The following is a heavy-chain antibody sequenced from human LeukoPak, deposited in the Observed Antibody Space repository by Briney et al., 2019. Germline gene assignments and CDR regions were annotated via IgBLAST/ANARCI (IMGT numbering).Heavy chain of an antibody. J-gene: IGHJ4*02. V-gene: IGHV5-51*01. CDR3: ARAYSTARSGGY. D-gene: IGHD6-13*01. Sequence: GESLKISCKGSGYTFTSYWIAWVRQMPGKGLEWMGIIYPGDSNTRYSPSFQGQVTISVEKSINTAYLQWSSLKASDTAMYYCARAYSTARSGGYWGQGTLVTVSS. CDR2: IYPGDSNT. CDR1: GYTFTSYW.